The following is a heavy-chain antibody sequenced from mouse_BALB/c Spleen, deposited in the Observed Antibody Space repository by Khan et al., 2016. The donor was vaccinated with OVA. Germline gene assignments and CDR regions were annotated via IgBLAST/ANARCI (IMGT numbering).Heavy chain of an antibody. Sequence: EVELVESGGGLVQPGGSRKLSCAASGFIFSDYGMAWVRQAPGKGPEWVAFISNLAYSIYYADTLTGRFTISRENAKNNPYLEMSSLRSEDTAVYYCARSWAMDYWGQGTSVTVSS. CDR3: ARSWAMDY. J-gene: IGHJ4*01. V-gene: IGHV5-15*02. CDR1: GFIFSDYG. CDR2: ISNLAYSI.